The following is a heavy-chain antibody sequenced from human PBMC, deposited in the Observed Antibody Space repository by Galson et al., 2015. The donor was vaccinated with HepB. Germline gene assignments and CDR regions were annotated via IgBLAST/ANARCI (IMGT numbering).Heavy chain of an antibody. CDR1: GYTFTNYY. CDR2: ISPNSGDT. J-gene: IGHJ6*02. CDR3: ARVVYGMDV. Sequence: SVKVSCKASGYTFTNYYIHWVRQAPGEGLEWMGRISPNSGDTTYSQKFQGRITMTRDTSINTAYMELSSLRSDDTAAYYCARVVYGMDVWGLGTTVTVSS. V-gene: IGHV1-2*06.